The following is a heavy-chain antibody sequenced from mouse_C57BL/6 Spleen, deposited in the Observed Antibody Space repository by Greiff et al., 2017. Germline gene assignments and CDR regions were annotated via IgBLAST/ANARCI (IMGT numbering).Heavy chain of an antibody. J-gene: IGHJ4*01. V-gene: IGHV5-6*02. CDR3: ARHITTVVAMDY. CDR2: ISSGGSYT. CDR1: GFTFSSYG. D-gene: IGHD1-1*01. Sequence: DVKLVESGGDLVKPGGSLKLSCAASGFTFSSYGMSWVRQTPDKRLEWVATISSGGSYTYYPDSVKGRFTISRDNAKNTLYLQMSSLKSEDTAMYYCARHITTVVAMDYWGQGTSVTVSS.